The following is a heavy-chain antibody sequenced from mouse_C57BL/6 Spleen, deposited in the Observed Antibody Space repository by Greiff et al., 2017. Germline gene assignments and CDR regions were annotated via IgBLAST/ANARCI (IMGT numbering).Heavy chain of an antibody. J-gene: IGHJ3*01. CDR1: GFTFSSYG. CDR2: ISSGGSYT. V-gene: IGHV5-6*02. Sequence: EVMLVESGGDLVKPGGSLKLSCAASGFTFSSYGMSWVRQTPDKRLEWVATISSGGSYTYYPDSVKGRFTISRDNAKNTLYLQMSSLTSEDTAMYYCARRGGYDGSWFAYWGQGTLVTVSA. D-gene: IGHD2-2*01. CDR3: ARRGGYDGSWFAY.